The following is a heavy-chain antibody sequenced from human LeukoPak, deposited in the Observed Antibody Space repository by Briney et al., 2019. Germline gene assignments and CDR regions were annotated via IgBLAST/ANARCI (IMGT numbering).Heavy chain of an antibody. V-gene: IGHV3-53*01. CDR2: IFNGGST. CDR3: AKRQLEAGYYYMDV. D-gene: IGHD6-13*01. Sequence: PGGSLRLSCAASGFAVSSNHMNWVRQAPGKGLEWVSVIFNGGSTYYADSVKGRFTISRDNSKNTLYLQMNSLRAEDTAVYYCAKRQLEAGYYYMDVWGKGTTVTVSS. J-gene: IGHJ6*03. CDR1: GFAVSSNH.